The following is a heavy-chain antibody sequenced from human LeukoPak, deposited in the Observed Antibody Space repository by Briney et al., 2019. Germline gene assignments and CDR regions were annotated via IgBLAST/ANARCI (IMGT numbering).Heavy chain of an antibody. V-gene: IGHV3-7*01. Sequence: PGGSLRLSCAASGFTFSSYSMNWVRQAPGKGLEWVANIKQDGSEKYYVDSVKGRFTISRDNAKNSLYLQVNSLRAEDTAVYYCATYASWLALDYWGQGTLVTVSS. D-gene: IGHD6-19*01. CDR3: ATYASWLALDY. CDR2: IKQDGSEK. J-gene: IGHJ4*02. CDR1: GFTFSSYS.